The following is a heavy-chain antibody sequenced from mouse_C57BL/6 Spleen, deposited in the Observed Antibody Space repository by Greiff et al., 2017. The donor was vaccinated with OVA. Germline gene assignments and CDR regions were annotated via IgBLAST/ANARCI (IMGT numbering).Heavy chain of an antibody. V-gene: IGHV5-16*01. CDR3: ARVAGGLFDY. Sequence: DVKLVESEGGLVQPGSSMKLSCTASGFTFSDYYMAWVRQVPEKGLEWVANINYDGSSTYYLDSLKSRFIISRDNAKNILYLQMSSLKSEDTATYYCARVAGGLFDYWGQGTTLTVSS. J-gene: IGHJ2*01. CDR2: INYDGSST. CDR1: GFTFSDYY.